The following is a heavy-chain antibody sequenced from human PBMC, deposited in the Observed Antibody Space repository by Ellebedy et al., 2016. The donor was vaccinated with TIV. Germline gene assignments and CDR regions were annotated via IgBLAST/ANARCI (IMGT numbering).Heavy chain of an antibody. D-gene: IGHD2-15*01. CDR1: GGSISSADYF. CDR3: ARDLIMGGMYYFDY. Sequence: MPSETLSLTCTVSGGSISSADYFWSWVRQPPGKGPEWIGYIYYSGSTYYNPSLKSRVTISVDTSKNQFSLRLSSVTAADTAVYYFARDLIMGGMYYFDYWGQGTLVTVSS. V-gene: IGHV4-30-4*01. J-gene: IGHJ4*02. CDR2: IYYSGST.